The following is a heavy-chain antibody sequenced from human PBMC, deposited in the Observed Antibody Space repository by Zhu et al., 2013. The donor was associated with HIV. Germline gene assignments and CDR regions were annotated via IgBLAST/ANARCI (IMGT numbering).Heavy chain of an antibody. Sequence: QVHLVQSGAETKQPGASVKVSCKASGYTFTNYDINWVRQATGQGLEWMGWMNPNSGNTGYAQKFQGRVTMTRDTSISTAYMELSRLRSDDTAVYYCARAASGSAGWFDPGAREPWSPVSS. CDR3: ARAASGSAGWFDP. CDR1: GYTFTNYD. J-gene: IGHJ5*02. V-gene: IGHV1-8*02. D-gene: IGHD1-26*01. CDR2: MNPNSGNT.